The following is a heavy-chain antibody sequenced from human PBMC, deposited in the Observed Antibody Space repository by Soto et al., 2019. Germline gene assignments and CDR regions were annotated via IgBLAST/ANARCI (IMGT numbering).Heavy chain of an antibody. J-gene: IGHJ4*02. V-gene: IGHV4-30-4*01. CDR3: ARGGSPYYFDY. CDR2: IYYSGST. CDR1: GGSISSGDYY. Sequence: QVQLQESGPGLVKPSQTLSLTCTVSGGSISSGDYYWSWIRQPPGKGLEWIGYIYYSGSTYYNPSLKSRXTXSXXTSKNQFSLKLSSVTAADTAVYYCARGGSPYYFDYWGQGTLVTVSS.